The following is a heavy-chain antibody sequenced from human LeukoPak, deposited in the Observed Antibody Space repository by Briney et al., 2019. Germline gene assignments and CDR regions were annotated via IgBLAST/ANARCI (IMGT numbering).Heavy chain of an antibody. D-gene: IGHD3-22*01. V-gene: IGHV4-39*01. CDR3: ARSRGDPTYYYDSSGYDDAFDI. Sequence: SETLSLTCTVSGGSISSSSYYWGWIRQPPGKGLEWIGSIYYSGSTYYNPSLKSRVTISVDTSKNQFPLKLSSVTAADTAVYYCARSRGDPTYYYDSSGYDDAFDIWGQGTMVTVSS. CDR2: IYYSGST. J-gene: IGHJ3*02. CDR1: GGSISSSSYY.